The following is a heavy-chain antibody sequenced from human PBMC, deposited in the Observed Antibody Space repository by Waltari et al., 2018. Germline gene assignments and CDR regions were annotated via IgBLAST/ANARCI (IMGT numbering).Heavy chain of an antibody. CDR3: ARTRSYYDILRYFDL. J-gene: IGHJ2*01. D-gene: IGHD3-9*01. CDR2: INHSGST. Sequence: QVQLQQWGAGLLKPSETLSLTCAVYGGSFSGYYWSWIRQPPGKGLEWIGEINHSGSTNYNPSLKSRVTISVDTSKNQFSLKLSSVTAADTAVYYCARTRSYYDILRYFDLWGRGTLVTVSS. CDR1: GGSFSGYY. V-gene: IGHV4-34*01.